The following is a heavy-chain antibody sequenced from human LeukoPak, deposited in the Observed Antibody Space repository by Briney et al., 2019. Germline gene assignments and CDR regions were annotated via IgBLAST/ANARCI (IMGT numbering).Heavy chain of an antibody. J-gene: IGHJ4*02. CDR1: GGSISSYY. V-gene: IGHV4-59*01. CDR3: ASTGFGEFPTFAY. Sequence: SETLSLTCTVSGGSISSYYWSWIRQPPGKGREWIGYIYYSGSTNYNPSLKSRGTISVDTSKNQFSLKLSSVTAADTAVYYCASTGFGEFPTFAYWGQGTLVTVSS. CDR2: IYYSGST. D-gene: IGHD3-10*01.